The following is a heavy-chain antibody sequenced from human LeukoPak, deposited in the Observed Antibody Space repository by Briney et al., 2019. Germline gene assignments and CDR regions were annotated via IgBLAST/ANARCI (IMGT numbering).Heavy chain of an antibody. CDR2: ISYDGSSK. CDR1: GFTFSTYA. J-gene: IGHJ4*02. CDR3: ARALADSRGYYLGFDY. D-gene: IGHD3-22*01. V-gene: IGHV3-30*04. Sequence: GRSLRLSCAASGFTFSTYAMHWVRQAPGKGLEWVAVISYDGSSKYYADSVKGRFTIFRDNAKKSLYLQMNSLRPDDTALYYCARALADSRGYYLGFDYWGQGTPVTVSS.